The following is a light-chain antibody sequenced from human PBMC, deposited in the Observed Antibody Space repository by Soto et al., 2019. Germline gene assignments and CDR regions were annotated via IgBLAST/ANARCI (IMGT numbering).Light chain of an antibody. V-gene: IGKV1-5*03. J-gene: IGKJ1*01. CDR1: QSISDW. CDR3: QQYDSFSRT. CDR2: KAS. Sequence: DIQMTQSHSTLSASVGDRVTITCRASQSISDWMTWYQQKPGRAPKLLIYKASNLESGVPSRFIGGGSGTEFTLTISSLQPDDFATYYCQQYDSFSRTFGQGTKVDIK.